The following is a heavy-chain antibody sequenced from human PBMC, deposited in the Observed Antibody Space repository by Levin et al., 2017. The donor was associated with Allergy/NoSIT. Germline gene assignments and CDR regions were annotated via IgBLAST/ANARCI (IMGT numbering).Heavy chain of an antibody. CDR1: GYTFNHYG. D-gene: IGHD5-12*01. J-gene: IGHJ4*02. Sequence: ASVKVSCKPSGYTFNHYGIDWVRQAPGQGLEWVGWISPDNGHADYAQKLQGRVTMTTDRATTTAYLELKSLTSDDTAVYYCARGQGGYESFDYWGLGTLVTVSS. CDR3: ARGQGGYESFDY. CDR2: ISPDNGHA. V-gene: IGHV1-18*01.